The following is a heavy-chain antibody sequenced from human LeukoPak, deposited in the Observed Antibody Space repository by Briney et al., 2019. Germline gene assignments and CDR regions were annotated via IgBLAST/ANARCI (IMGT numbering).Heavy chain of an antibody. J-gene: IGHJ3*02. CDR3: AREIVVVVAATFDAFDI. Sequence: SETLSLTCTVSGGSISSSSYYWGWIRQPPGKGLEWIGSIYYSGSTYYNPSLKSRVTISVDTSKNLFSLKLSSVTAADTAVYYCAREIVVVVAATFDAFDIWGQGTMVTVSS. CDR1: GGSISSSSYY. CDR2: IYYSGST. D-gene: IGHD2-15*01. V-gene: IGHV4-39*07.